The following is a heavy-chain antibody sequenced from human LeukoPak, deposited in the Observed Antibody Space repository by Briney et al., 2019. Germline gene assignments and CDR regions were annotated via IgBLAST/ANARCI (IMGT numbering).Heavy chain of an antibody. CDR3: ARRVIRGLNGWFDP. D-gene: IGHD3/OR15-3a*01. CDR1: GFTFSDYY. V-gene: IGHV3-11*01. J-gene: IGHJ5*02. Sequence: GGSLRLSCAASGFTFSDYYMTWIRQAPGKGLEWVSYISNSGTAKYYADSVKGRITISRDNAKNSLYLQLNSLRADNTAVYYCARRVIRGLNGWFDPWGQGTLVTVSS. CDR2: ISNSGTAK.